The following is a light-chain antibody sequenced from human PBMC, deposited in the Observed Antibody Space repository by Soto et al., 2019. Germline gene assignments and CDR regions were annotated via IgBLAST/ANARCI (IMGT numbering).Light chain of an antibody. CDR1: NSNIGNNA. J-gene: IGLJ3*02. V-gene: IGLV1-36*01. Sequence: QAVVTQPPSVSAAPRQRVTISCSGSNSNIGNNAVNWYQQLPGKAPKLLIFYDDLVPSGVSDRFSGSRSGTSASLAISGLQSEDEADYYCAAWDDGLNGWVFGGGTKLTVL. CDR2: YDD. CDR3: AAWDDGLNGWV.